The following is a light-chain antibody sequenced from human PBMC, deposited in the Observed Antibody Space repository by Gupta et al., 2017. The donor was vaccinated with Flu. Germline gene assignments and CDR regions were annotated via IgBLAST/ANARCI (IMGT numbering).Light chain of an antibody. CDR1: QSISGNY. Sequence: EIVLTQSPGTLSLSPGEGVTLSCRASQSISGNYLAWYQQKPGQAPRRLSYGASNRATGIPDRFSGSGSGIDVSITSSRLEPEDCAVYYCQQFGQQYDNEHPMYTFGQGTKLEIK. V-gene: IGKV3-20*01. CDR2: GAS. CDR3: QQFGQQYDNEHPMYT. J-gene: IGKJ2*01.